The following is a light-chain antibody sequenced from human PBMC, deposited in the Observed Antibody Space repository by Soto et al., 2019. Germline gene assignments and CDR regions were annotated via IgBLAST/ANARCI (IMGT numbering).Light chain of an antibody. V-gene: IGLV2-14*01. CDR2: EVS. Sequence: QSALTQPASVSGSPGQSITISCTGTSSDIGGYNYVSWYQQHPGKAPKLIIYEVSNRPSGDSNRFSGSKSGNTASLTISGLQAEDEADYFCSAYTTRTTVLFGGGTKLTVL. J-gene: IGLJ2*01. CDR3: SAYTTRTTVL. CDR1: SSDIGGYNY.